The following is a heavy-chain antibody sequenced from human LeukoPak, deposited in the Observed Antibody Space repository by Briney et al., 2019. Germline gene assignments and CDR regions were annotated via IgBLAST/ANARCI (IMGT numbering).Heavy chain of an antibody. CDR3: AREGSGLLLNYFDY. CDR2: INAGNGNT. CDR1: GYTFTSYP. Sequence: ASVKVSCKASGYTFTSYPMHWVRQAPGQRLEWMGWINAGNGNTKYSQKFQGRVTITRDTSASTVYMELSSLRSEDTAVYYCAREGSGLLLNYFDYWGQGTLVTVSS. V-gene: IGHV1-3*01. J-gene: IGHJ4*02. D-gene: IGHD3-10*01.